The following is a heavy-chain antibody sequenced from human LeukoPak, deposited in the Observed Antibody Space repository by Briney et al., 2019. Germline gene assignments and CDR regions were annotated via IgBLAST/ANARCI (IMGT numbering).Heavy chain of an antibody. V-gene: IGHV1-8*01. D-gene: IGHD3-9*01. J-gene: IGHJ4*02. CDR2: VNPNSGNT. CDR1: GYTFTSYD. Sequence: ASVKVSCKASGYTFTSYDINWVRQATGQGREGMGWVNPNSGNTGFAQKFQGRVTMTRNTSISTAYMELSSLRSEDTAVYYCARVTYYHILTGSYSGGDFDHWGQGTLVTVSS. CDR3: ARVTYYHILTGSYSGGDFDH.